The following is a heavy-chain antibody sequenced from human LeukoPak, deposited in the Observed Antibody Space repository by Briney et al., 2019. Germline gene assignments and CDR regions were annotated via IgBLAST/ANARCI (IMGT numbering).Heavy chain of an antibody. CDR3: AKDHGIAAAGHSLDY. J-gene: IGHJ4*02. CDR1: GFTFSSYA. Sequence: PGGSLRLSCAASGFTFSSYAMSWVCQAPGKGLEWVSAISGSGGSTYYADSVKGRFTISRDNSKNTLYLQMNSLRAEDTAVYYCAKDHGIAAAGHSLDYWGQGTLVTVSS. CDR2: ISGSGGST. D-gene: IGHD6-13*01. V-gene: IGHV3-23*01.